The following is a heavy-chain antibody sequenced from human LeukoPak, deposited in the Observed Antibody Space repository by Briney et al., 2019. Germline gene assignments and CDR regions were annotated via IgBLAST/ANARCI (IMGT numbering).Heavy chain of an antibody. D-gene: IGHD5-12*01. CDR3: ATDVNSGYEGDGMDV. V-gene: IGHV3-53*01. CDR2: IYSGGST. CDR1: GFTVSSNY. Sequence: GGSLRLSFAASGFTVSSNYMSWVRQAPGKGLEWVSVIYSGGSTYYADSVKGRLTISRDNSKNTLYLQMSSLRAEDTAVYYCATDVNSGYEGDGMDVWGQGTTVTVSS. J-gene: IGHJ6*02.